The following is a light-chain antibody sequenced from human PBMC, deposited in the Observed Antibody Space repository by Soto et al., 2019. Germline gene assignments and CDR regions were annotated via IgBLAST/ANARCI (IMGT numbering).Light chain of an antibody. CDR1: QGIRSY. V-gene: IGKV1D-8*01. CDR3: QQSYSFPFT. J-gene: IGKJ3*01. CDR2: AAS. Sequence: VIWMTQSPSLLSASTGDRVTISCRMSQGIRSYLAWYQQKPGKVPELLIYAASTLQSGVPSRFSGSGSGTDVTLTISGLQSEDFATYYCQQSYSFPFTFGPGTKVYIK.